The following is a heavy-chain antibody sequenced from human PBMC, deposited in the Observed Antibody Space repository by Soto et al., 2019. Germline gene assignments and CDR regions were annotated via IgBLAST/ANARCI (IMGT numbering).Heavy chain of an antibody. Sequence: PSETLSLTCTVSGGSISSYYWSWIRQPPGKGLEWIGYIYYSGSTNYNPSLKSRVTISVDTSKNQFSLKLSSVTAADTAVYYCARVAPYQRAAIDYGGQGTLVTVS. CDR2: IYYSGST. V-gene: IGHV4-59*01. CDR3: ARVAPYQRAAIDY. CDR1: GGSISSYY. J-gene: IGHJ4*02. D-gene: IGHD6-13*01.